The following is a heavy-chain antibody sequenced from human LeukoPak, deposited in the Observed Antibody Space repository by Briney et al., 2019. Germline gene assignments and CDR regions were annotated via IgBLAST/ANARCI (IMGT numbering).Heavy chain of an antibody. J-gene: IGHJ4*02. Sequence: EASVKVSCKASGGTFSSYAISWVRQAPGQGLEWMGGIIPIFGTANYAQKFQGRVTITADESTSTAYMELSSLRSEDAAVYYCARDLRSTYYYDSSGYLNWGQGTLVTVSS. CDR3: ARDLRSTYYYDSSGYLN. V-gene: IGHV1-69*01. CDR1: GGTFSSYA. CDR2: IIPIFGTA. D-gene: IGHD3-22*01.